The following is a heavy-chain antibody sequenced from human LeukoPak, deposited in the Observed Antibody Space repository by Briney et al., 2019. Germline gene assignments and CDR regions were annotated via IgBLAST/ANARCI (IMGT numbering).Heavy chain of an antibody. Sequence: GGSLTLSCAASGFTFSNYWMTWVRQAPGKGLEWVANIKQDGSEKYYVDSVKGRFTISRDNAKNSLYLQMNSLRAEDTAVYYCARAYSYVPYWGQGTLVSVSS. CDR1: GFTFSNYW. D-gene: IGHD5-18*01. CDR3: ARAYSYVPY. CDR2: IKQDGSEK. J-gene: IGHJ4*02. V-gene: IGHV3-7*04.